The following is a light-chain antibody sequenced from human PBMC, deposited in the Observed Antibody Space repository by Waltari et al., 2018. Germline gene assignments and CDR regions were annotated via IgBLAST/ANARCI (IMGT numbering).Light chain of an antibody. CDR3: QLYVTSPVT. CDR2: GAF. CDR1: QSIRSNS. V-gene: IGKV3-20*01. Sequence: EIVLTQSPGTLSLSPGDRATLSCRASQSIRSNSLAWYQQRPGQAPRLLIYGAFNRATGIPDRFSGSGSGTDFTLTINRLEPEDFAVYYCQLYVTSPVTFGGGTKVEI. J-gene: IGKJ4*01.